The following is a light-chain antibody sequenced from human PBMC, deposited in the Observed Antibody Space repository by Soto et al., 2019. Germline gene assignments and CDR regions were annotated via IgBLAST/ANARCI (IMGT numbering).Light chain of an antibody. CDR1: SSDVGSYNR. CDR2: EVS. Sequence: QSVLTQPPSVSGSPGQSVAISCTGTSSDVGSYNRVSWYQQPPGTDPKLMIYEVSNRPSGVPDRFSGSKSGNTASLTISGLQAEDEADYYCNSYTTANTYVFGTGTKLTVL. J-gene: IGLJ1*01. CDR3: NSYTTANTYV. V-gene: IGLV2-18*02.